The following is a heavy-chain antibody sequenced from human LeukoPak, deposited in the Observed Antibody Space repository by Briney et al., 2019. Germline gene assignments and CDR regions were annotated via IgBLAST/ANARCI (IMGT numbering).Heavy chain of an antibody. J-gene: IGHJ4*02. CDR1: GFTFSNYW. D-gene: IGHD5-18*01. V-gene: IGHV3-7*01. Sequence: PGWSLRLSCAASGFTFSNYWMSWVRQAPGKGLEWVANVKRDGSEEYYVDSVKGRFTVSRDNAKNSLYLQMNSLRVEDTAVYYCASLDTAMSNAGHWGQGTLVTVSS. CDR3: ASLDTAMSNAGH. CDR2: VKRDGSEE.